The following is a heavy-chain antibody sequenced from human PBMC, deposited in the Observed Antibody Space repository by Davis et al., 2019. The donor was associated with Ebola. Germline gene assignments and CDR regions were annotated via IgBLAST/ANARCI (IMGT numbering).Heavy chain of an antibody. CDR1: GFTVSSNH. CDR2: FGTGGDT. J-gene: IGHJ3*02. D-gene: IGHD1-26*01. V-gene: IGHV3-53*01. Sequence: GESLKISCAASGFTVSSNHMSWVRQAPGKGLEWVSTFGTGGDTYYADSVKGRFAISRDNSRGTLYLQMNSLRVEDSAIYYCAKDTSNIWFDIWGQGTNVTVSS. CDR3: AKDTSNIWFDI.